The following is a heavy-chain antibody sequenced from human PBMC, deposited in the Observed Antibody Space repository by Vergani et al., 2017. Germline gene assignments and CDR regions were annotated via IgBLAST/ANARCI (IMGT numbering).Heavy chain of an antibody. CDR1: GFTFSTYA. Sequence: EVQLVESGGGLVQPGGSLRLSCAASGFTFSTYAMHWVRQAPGKGLEWVSGISWNSGSIGYADSVKGRFTISRDNAKNSLYLQMNSLRAEDTALYYCAKDSGSSTSCLIDYWGQGTLVTVSS. CDR2: ISWNSGSI. V-gene: IGHV3-9*01. D-gene: IGHD2-2*01. J-gene: IGHJ4*02. CDR3: AKDSGSSTSCLIDY.